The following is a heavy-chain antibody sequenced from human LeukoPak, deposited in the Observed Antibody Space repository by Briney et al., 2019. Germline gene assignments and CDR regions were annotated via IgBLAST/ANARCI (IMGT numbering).Heavy chain of an antibody. Sequence: SVKVSCKASGGTFNSQAISWVRQAPGQGLEWMGMIIRKFDTANYAQKFQGRVTITTDESTSTAYMELSGLRSEDTAVYYCARDLQDSGPHYYYYMDVWGKGTTVTVSS. D-gene: IGHD6-25*01. CDR3: ARDLQDSGPHYYYYMDV. CDR1: GGTFNSQA. V-gene: IGHV1-69*05. CDR2: IIRKFDTA. J-gene: IGHJ6*03.